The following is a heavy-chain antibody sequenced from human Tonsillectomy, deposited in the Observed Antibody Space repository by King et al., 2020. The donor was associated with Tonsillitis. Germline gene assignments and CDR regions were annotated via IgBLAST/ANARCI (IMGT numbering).Heavy chain of an antibody. V-gene: IGHV1-69*01. CDR1: GGTLSTYA. J-gene: IGHJ4*02. CDR2: IIPAFGRA. Sequence: VQLVESGAEVKKPGSSVKVSCKTSGGTLSTYAISWVRQAPGQGLEWMGGIIPAFGRANCAQKFQGRVAITADESTSTAYMELSSLRSEDTAVYYCARETMVRGIIIYYYFDHWGQGTLVTVSS. D-gene: IGHD3-10*01. CDR3: ARETMVRGIIIYYYFDH.